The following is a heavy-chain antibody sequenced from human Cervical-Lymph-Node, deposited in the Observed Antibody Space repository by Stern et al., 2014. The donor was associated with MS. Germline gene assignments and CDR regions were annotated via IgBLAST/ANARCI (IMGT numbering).Heavy chain of an antibody. CDR2: IYTTGST. J-gene: IGHJ4*02. Sequence: VQLVQSGPGLVKPSQTLSLTCTVSGGSVGSGSYDWSWIRQPAGKGLEWIGRIYTTGSTYYNPSPKSRVSISIDTSHNPFSLHLTSGTAADTAVYYCARDKEDTNMAFRYFDNWGQGTLVTVSS. CDR1: GGSVGSGSYD. D-gene: IGHD5-18*01. V-gene: IGHV4-61*02. CDR3: ARDKEDTNMAFRYFDN.